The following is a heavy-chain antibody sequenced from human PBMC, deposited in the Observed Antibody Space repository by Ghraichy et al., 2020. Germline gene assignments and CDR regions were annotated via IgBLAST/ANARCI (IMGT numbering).Heavy chain of an antibody. J-gene: IGHJ4*02. Sequence: LSLTCAASGFTFSNAWMSWVRQAPGKGLEWVGRIKSKTDGGTTDYAAPVKGRFTISRDDSKNTLYLQMNSLKTEDTAVYYCTTGLYDSSGYYYYFDYWGQGTLVTVSS. CDR2: IKSKTDGGTT. V-gene: IGHV3-15*01. D-gene: IGHD3-22*01. CDR3: TTGLYDSSGYYYYFDY. CDR1: GFTFSNAW.